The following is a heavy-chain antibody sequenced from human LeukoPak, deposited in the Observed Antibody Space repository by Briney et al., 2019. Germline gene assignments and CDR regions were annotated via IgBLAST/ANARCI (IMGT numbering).Heavy chain of an antibody. D-gene: IGHD3-22*01. Sequence: TSETLSLTCTVSGGSISSGSHYWGWIRQPPGKGLVWIGCIYDSGSTYYNPSLRSRITISADTSKNQFSLKLNSVTAADTAVYYCARTDNSGYYSVYWGLGTLVTVSS. CDR1: GGSISSGSHY. J-gene: IGHJ4*02. CDR3: ARTDNSGYYSVY. V-gene: IGHV4-31*03. CDR2: IYDSGST.